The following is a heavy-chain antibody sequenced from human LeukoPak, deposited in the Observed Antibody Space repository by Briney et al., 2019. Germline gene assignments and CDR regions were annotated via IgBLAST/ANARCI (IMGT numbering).Heavy chain of an antibody. CDR2: ISGSGGST. CDR1: RFTFSSYE. J-gene: IGHJ4*02. Sequence: PGGSLRLSCAASRFTFSSYEMNWVRQAPGKGLEWVSAISGSGGSTYYADSVKGRFTISRDNSKSTLYLQMNSLRAEDTAVYYCAKGTYSSSSPHLDYWGQGTLVTVSS. D-gene: IGHD6-13*01. CDR3: AKGTYSSSSPHLDY. V-gene: IGHV3-23*01.